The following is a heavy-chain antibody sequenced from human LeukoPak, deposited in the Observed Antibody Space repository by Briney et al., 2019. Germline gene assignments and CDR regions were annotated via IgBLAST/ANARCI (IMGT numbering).Heavy chain of an antibody. D-gene: IGHD5-12*01. CDR2: IIPIFGTA. Sequence: SVKVSCKASGGTFSSYAISWVRQAPGQGLEWMGGIIPIFGTANYAQKFQGRVTITADKSTSTAYMELSSLRSEDTAVYYCARGRDSGYEELEYWGQGTLVTVSS. CDR1: GGTFSSYA. V-gene: IGHV1-69*06. CDR3: ARGRDSGYEELEY. J-gene: IGHJ4*02.